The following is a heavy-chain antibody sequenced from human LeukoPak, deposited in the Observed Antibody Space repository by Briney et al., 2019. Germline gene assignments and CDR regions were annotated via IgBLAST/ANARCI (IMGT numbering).Heavy chain of an antibody. Sequence: PGGSLRLSCAASGFTFSSYAMHWVRQAPGKGLEWVSGISGGGGSTYYADSVKGRFTISRDNSKNTLYLQMNSLRAEDTAVYYCAKAPLLTTVTHFDYWGQGTLVTVSS. CDR3: AKAPLLTTVTHFDY. CDR2: ISGGGGST. J-gene: IGHJ4*02. V-gene: IGHV3-23*01. CDR1: GFTFSSYA. D-gene: IGHD4-17*01.